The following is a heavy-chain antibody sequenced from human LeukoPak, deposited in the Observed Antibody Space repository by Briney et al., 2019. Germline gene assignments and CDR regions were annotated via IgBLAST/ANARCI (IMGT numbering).Heavy chain of an antibody. Sequence: GESLKISCKGSGYTFTNNWIAWVRQMPGNGLEWMGIIYVYDSDVRYSPSFQGQVTISADKSISTAYLQWISLKASDSAMYYCTRHTSTTCDYWGQGTLVTVSS. J-gene: IGHJ4*02. CDR2: IYVYDSDV. V-gene: IGHV5-51*01. D-gene: IGHD4-17*01. CDR1: GYTFTNNW. CDR3: TRHTSTTCDY.